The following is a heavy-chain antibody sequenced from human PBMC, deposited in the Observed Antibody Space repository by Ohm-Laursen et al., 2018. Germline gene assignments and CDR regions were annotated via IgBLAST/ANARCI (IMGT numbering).Heavy chain of an antibody. CDR1: GYTFISYD. D-gene: IGHD1-1*01. Sequence: ASVKVSCKASGYTFISYDIIWVRQASGQGPEWMGWMNPNSHNTGYARKFRGRVSMTSDSSISTAYMELYGLTSEDTAAYYCSRAVRNQLVSDYWGQGTLVTVSS. CDR3: SRAVRNQLVSDY. V-gene: IGHV1-8*01. J-gene: IGHJ4*02. CDR2: MNPNSHNT.